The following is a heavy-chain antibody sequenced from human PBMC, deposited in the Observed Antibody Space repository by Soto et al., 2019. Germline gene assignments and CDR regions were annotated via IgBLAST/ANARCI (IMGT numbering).Heavy chain of an antibody. CDR3: AKDSDYGVSDY. CDR2: ISYDGSNK. Sequence: PGGSLRLSCAASGFTFSSYGMHWVRQAPGKGLEWVAVISYDGSNKYYADSVKGRFTISRDNSKNTLYLQMNSLRAEDTAVYYCAKDSDYGVSDYWGQGTLVTVSS. CDR1: GFTFSSYG. J-gene: IGHJ4*02. D-gene: IGHD4-17*01. V-gene: IGHV3-30*18.